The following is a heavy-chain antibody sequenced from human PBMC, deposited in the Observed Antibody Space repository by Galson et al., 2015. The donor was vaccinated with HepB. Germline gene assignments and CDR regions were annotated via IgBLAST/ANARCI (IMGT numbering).Heavy chain of an antibody. CDR1: GFTFSSYG. CDR3: ARDRPTYSSSSGLDY. CDR2: IWYDGSNK. Sequence: SLRLSCAASGFTFSSYGMHWVRQAPGKGLEWVAVIWYDGSNKYYADSVKGRFTISRDNSKNTLYLQMNSLRAEDTAVYYCARDRPTYSSSSGLDYCGQGTLVTVSS. J-gene: IGHJ4*02. D-gene: IGHD6-6*01. V-gene: IGHV3-33*01.